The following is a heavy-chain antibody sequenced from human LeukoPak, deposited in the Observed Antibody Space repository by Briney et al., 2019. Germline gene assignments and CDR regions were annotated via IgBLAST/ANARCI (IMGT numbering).Heavy chain of an antibody. CDR2: IYYSGST. Sequence: SETLSLTCTVSGGSISSSSYYWGWIRQPPGKGLEWIGSIYYSGSTYYNPSLKSRVTISVDTSKNQFSLKLSSVTAADTAVYYCARQPVLRFLEWLLGWFDPWGQGTLVTVSS. V-gene: IGHV4-39*01. D-gene: IGHD3-3*01. CDR1: GGSISSSSYY. CDR3: ARQPVLRFLEWLLGWFDP. J-gene: IGHJ5*02.